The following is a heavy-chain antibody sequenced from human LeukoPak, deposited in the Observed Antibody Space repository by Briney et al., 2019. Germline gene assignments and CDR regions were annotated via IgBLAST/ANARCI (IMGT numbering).Heavy chain of an antibody. CDR1: GYTFTSYY. CDR3: ARASLPGGWYSAWFDP. V-gene: IGHV1-46*01. CDR2: INPSGGST. J-gene: IGHJ5*02. D-gene: IGHD6-19*01. Sequence: ASVKVSCKASGYTFTSYYMHWVQQAPGQGLEWMGIINPSGGSTSYAQKFQGRVTMTRDTSTSTVYMELSSLRSEDTAVYYCARASLPGGWYSAWFDPWGQGTLVTVSS.